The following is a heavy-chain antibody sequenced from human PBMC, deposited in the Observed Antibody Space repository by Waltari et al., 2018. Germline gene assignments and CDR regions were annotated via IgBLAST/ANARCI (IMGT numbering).Heavy chain of an antibody. V-gene: IGHV3-74*03. D-gene: IGHD1-26*01. CDR3: ATDLILGSGSLGY. CDR2: VRGDGGDS. Sequence: EVQLVESGGGLVQPGGSLRLSCAASGFIFSSHWMHWVRQPPGKGLVWVSLVRGDGGDSTYADSVEGRFTISRDNAKNTLYLQMNSLRAEDTAIYYCATDLILGSGSLGYWGQGTLVTVSS. J-gene: IGHJ4*02. CDR1: GFIFSSHW.